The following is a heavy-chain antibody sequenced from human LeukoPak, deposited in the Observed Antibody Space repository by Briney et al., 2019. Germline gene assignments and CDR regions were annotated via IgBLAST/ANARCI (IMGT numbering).Heavy chain of an antibody. V-gene: IGHV3-30*02. J-gene: IGHJ4*02. D-gene: IGHD3-22*01. CDR2: TRYDGSNK. Sequence: GGSLRLSCAASGFIFSNYGMHWVRQAPGKGLEWVAYTRYDGSNKYYADSVKGRFTISRDNSKNTLFLQMNSLRVEDTAVYYCVKPSSGSYVTAHFEYWGQGTLVTVSS. CDR3: VKPSSGSYVTAHFEY. CDR1: GFIFSNYG.